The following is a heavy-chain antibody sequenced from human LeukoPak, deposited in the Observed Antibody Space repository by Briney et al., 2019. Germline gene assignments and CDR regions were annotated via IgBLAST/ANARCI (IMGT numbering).Heavy chain of an antibody. CDR2: ISDSGGST. Sequence: PGGSLRLSCAASGFTFSSYGMSWVRQAPGKGLEWVSAISDSGGSTYYADSVKGRFTISRDNSNNTLYLQMNSLRAEDTAVYYCAKDERFGPNWFDRWGQGTLVTVSS. J-gene: IGHJ5*02. V-gene: IGHV3-23*01. D-gene: IGHD3-10*01. CDR1: GFTFSSYG. CDR3: AKDERFGPNWFDR.